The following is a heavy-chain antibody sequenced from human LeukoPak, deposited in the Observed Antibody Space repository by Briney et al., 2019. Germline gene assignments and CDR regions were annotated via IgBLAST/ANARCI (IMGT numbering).Heavy chain of an antibody. V-gene: IGHV4-59*10. J-gene: IGHJ4*02. CDR1: GGSFSGYY. CDR2: IYTSGST. D-gene: IGHD6-19*01. Sequence: PSETLSLTCAVYGGSFSGYYWSWIRQPPGKGLEWIGRIYTSGSTNYNPSLKSRVTISVDTSKNQFSLKLSSVTAADTAVYYCARDANIAVAGTGGVQDWGQGTLVTVSS. CDR3: ARDANIAVAGTGGVQD.